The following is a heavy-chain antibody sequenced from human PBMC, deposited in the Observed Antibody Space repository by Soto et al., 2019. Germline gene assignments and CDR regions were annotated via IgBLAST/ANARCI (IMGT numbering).Heavy chain of an antibody. J-gene: IGHJ4*01. Sequence: GEALKISCKGSGYSFTSYWIGWVRQMPGKGLEWMGIIYPGDSDTRYSPSFQGQVTISADRSIMTAYLQWSSLEASDTAMYYWARSPRSYVAPFDYWGNGTLVTVSS. CDR1: GYSFTSYW. CDR3: ARSPRSYVAPFDY. V-gene: IGHV5-51*01. D-gene: IGHD5-12*01. CDR2: IYPGDSDT.